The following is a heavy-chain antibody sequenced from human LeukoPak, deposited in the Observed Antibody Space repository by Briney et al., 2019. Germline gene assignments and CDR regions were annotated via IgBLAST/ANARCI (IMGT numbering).Heavy chain of an antibody. CDR3: AKSYSVMITFGGVLGY. J-gene: IGHJ4*02. D-gene: IGHD3-16*01. CDR1: GFTFSSYA. V-gene: IGHV3-23*01. Sequence: GGSLRLSCAPSGFTFSSYAMSWVRQAPGKGLEWVSAFSGSGGSTYYADSVKGRFTISRDNSKNTLYLQMNRLRAEDTAVYYCAKSYSVMITFGGVLGYWGQGTLVTVSS. CDR2: FSGSGGST.